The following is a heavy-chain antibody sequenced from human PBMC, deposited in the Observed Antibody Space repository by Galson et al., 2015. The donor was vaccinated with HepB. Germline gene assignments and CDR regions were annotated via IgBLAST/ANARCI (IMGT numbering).Heavy chain of an antibody. CDR1: GFTFSSFA. J-gene: IGHJ4*02. CDR2: ISGSGDST. CDR3: AKVGGTYYGSGRPFDY. V-gene: IGHV3-23*01. D-gene: IGHD3-10*01. Sequence: SLRLSCAASGFTFSSFAMSWVRQAPGKGLEWVSSISGSGDSTYYADSVKGRFTISRDNPTHTLYLQVNSLRAEDTAVYYCAKVGGTYYGSGRPFDYWGQGTLVPVPS.